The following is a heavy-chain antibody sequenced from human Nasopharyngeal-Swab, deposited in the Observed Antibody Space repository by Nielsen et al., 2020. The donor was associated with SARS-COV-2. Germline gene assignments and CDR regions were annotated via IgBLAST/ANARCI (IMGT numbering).Heavy chain of an antibody. V-gene: IGHV3-23*01. J-gene: IGHJ4*02. CDR2: ISGSGGST. CDR3: AKGGYCSSTSCKDFFDY. D-gene: IGHD2-2*01. Sequence: VRHAPGKGLEWVSGISGSGGSTSYADSVKGRFTISRDNSKNTLYVQMNSLRAEDTAVYYCAKGGYCSSTSCKDFFDYWGQGTLVTVSS.